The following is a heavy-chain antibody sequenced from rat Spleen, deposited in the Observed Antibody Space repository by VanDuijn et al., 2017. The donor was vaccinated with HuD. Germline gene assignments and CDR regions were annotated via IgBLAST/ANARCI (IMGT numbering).Heavy chain of an antibody. V-gene: IGHV3-1*01. CDR1: GYSITSNY. CDR3: ARWTTYFDY. J-gene: IGHJ2*01. CDR2: ISYSGST. D-gene: IGHD1-10*01. Sequence: EVQLQESGPGLVKPSQSLSLTCSVTGYSITSNYWAWIRKFPGNKMEWMGYISYSGSTTYNPSLKSRISITRDTSKNQFFLQVNSVTTEDTATYYCARWTTYFDYWGQGVMVTVSS.